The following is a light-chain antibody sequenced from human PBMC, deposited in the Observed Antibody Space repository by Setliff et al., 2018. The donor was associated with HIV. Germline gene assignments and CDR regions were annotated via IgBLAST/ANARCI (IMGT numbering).Light chain of an antibody. CDR2: WAS. J-gene: IGKJ4*01. V-gene: IGKV4-1*01. CDR1: QTILYSSSNKNY. CDR3: QQYFSTPRT. Sequence: DIVMTQSPDSLAVSLGERATINCKSSQTILYSSSNKNYVSWYQKKPGQPPKMLIYWASYRYSGVPDRFSGSGSGTDFTLTISSLQAEDVAVYYCQQYFSTPRTVGGGTKVDIK.